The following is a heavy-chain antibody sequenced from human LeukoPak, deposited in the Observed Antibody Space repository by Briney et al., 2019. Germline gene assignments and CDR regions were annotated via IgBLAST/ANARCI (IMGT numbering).Heavy chain of an antibody. CDR1: GDSVSSNSAA. D-gene: IGHD1-1*01. Sequence: SQTLSLTCAISGDSVSSNSAAWNWIRQSPSRGLEWLGRTYYKSIWYSDYAVSVKSRININPDTFKNQFSLTLNSLTPEDTAVYYCTREVDSGPNWFDPWGQGTLVTVSS. J-gene: IGHJ5*02. CDR3: TREVDSGPNWFDP. CDR2: TYYKSIWYS. V-gene: IGHV6-1*01.